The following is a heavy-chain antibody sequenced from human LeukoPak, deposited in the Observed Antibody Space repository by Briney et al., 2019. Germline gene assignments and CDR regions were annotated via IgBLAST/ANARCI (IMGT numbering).Heavy chain of an antibody. CDR3: ARRGDTPRIGDH. J-gene: IGHJ4*02. D-gene: IGHD5-18*01. CDR1: GFTFSRYG. V-gene: IGHV3-48*01. Sequence: QSGGSLRLSCAASGFTFSRYGMNWVRQAPGKGLEWLSYLSNTGNIHYAQSVKGRFTISRDNAKNSLYLQMDGLRAEDTAVYYCARRGDTPRIGDHWGQGILVTVAS. CDR2: LSNTGNI.